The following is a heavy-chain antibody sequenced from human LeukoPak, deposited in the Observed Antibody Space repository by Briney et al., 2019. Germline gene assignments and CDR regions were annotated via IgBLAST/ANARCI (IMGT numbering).Heavy chain of an antibody. V-gene: IGHV3-48*03. J-gene: IGHJ4*02. CDR2: ISSSGSTI. CDR1: GFTFSCYE. D-gene: IGHD1-26*01. Sequence: GGSLRLSCAASGFTFSCYEMNWVRQAPGKGLEWVSYISSSGSTIYYADSVKGRFTISRDNAKNSLYLQMNSLRAEDTAVYYCARDFSGSYGGDYWGQGTLVTVSS. CDR3: ARDFSGSYGGDY.